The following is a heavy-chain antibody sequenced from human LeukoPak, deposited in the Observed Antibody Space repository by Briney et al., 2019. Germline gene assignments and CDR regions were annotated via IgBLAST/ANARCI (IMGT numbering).Heavy chain of an antibody. V-gene: IGHV1-69*13. CDR2: IIPIFGTA. J-gene: IGHJ4*02. D-gene: IGHD3-9*01. CDR1: GGTFSSYA. CDR3: ARGRYFDWLRYYFDY. Sequence: SVKVSCKASGGTFSSYAISWVRQAPGQGLEWMGGIIPIFGTANYAQKFQGRVTITADESTSTAYMELSSLRSEDTAVYYCARGRYFDWLRYYFDYWGQGTLVTVSS.